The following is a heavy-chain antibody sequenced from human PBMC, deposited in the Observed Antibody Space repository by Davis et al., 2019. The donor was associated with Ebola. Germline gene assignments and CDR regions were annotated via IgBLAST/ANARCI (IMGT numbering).Heavy chain of an antibody. CDR1: GFTFSSYA. J-gene: IGHJ1*01. V-gene: IGHV3-23*01. D-gene: IGHD5-24*01. CDR2: ISNSGGST. Sequence: GGSLRLSCAASGFTFSSYAMTWVRQAPGKGLEWVSGISNSGGSTYYADSVKGRFTISRDNSKNTLYLQMNSLRAEDTAVYYCSRVDGYTQVEYFQHWGQGTLVTVSS. CDR3: SRVDGYTQVEYFQH.